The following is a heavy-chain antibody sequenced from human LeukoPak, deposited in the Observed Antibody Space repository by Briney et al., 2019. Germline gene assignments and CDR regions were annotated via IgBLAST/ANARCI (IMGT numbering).Heavy chain of an antibody. CDR3: ARGRTRTYYYDSSGYNY. D-gene: IGHD3-22*01. J-gene: IGHJ4*02. V-gene: IGHV1-18*01. CDR1: GYTFTSYG. CDR2: ISAYNGNT. Sequence: ASVKVSCKASGYTFTSYGISRVRQAPGQGLEWMGWISAYNGNTNYAQKLQGRVTMTTDTSTSTAYMELRSLRSDDTAVYYCARGRTRTYYYDSSGYNYWGQGTLVTVSS.